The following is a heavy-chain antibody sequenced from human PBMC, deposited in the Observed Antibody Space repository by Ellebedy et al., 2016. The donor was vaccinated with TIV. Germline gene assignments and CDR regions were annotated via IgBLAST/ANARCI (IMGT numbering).Heavy chain of an antibody. D-gene: IGHD3-16*01. CDR3: ASPRTHGRGRVYYYGMDV. CDR2: INPSGGST. CDR1: GYTFTSYY. J-gene: IGHJ6*02. Sequence: AASVQVSCKASGYTFTSYYMHWVRQAPGQGLEWMGIINPSGGSTSYAQKFQGRVTMTRDTSTSTVYMELSRLRSEDTAVYYCASPRTHGRGRVYYYGMDVWGQGTTVTVSS. V-gene: IGHV1-46*01.